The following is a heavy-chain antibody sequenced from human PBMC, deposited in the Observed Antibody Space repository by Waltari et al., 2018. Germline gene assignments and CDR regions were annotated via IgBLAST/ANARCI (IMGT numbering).Heavy chain of an antibody. Sequence: QVQLVQSGSELREPGDSVKISCQASGYSFSDYPMTWVRQAPGQGLEWMGWINTDTGNPTYALGFTGRFVFSLDTSVSTAYLQISSLEAEDTAVDYCARKIGATSSAWYFDLWGRGSLVTVSS. CDR1: GYSFSDYP. CDR2: INTDTGNP. V-gene: IGHV7-4-1*02. D-gene: IGHD6-6*01. J-gene: IGHJ2*01. CDR3: ARKIGATSSAWYFDL.